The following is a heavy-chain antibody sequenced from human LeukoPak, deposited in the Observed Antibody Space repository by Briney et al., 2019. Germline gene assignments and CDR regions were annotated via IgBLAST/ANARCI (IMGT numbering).Heavy chain of an antibody. CDR1: GFTFNTYS. Sequence: GGSLRLSCAASGFTFNTYSMNWVRQAPGKGLEWVSSITRSSYIYYADSVKGRFTISRDNAKNSLYLQINSLRAEDTAVYYCAGYASSGRRDAFDIWGLGTMVTVSS. J-gene: IGHJ3*02. CDR2: ITRSSYI. V-gene: IGHV3-21*01. D-gene: IGHD3-22*01. CDR3: AGYASSGRRDAFDI.